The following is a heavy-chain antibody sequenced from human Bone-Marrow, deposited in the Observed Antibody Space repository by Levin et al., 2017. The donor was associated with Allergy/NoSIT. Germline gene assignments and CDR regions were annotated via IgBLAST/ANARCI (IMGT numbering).Heavy chain of an antibody. D-gene: IGHD3-9*01. J-gene: IGHJ4*02. CDR3: ARADVLRYFDWFLGY. V-gene: IGHV3-74*01. Sequence: GGSLRLSCAASGFTFSSYWMHWVRQAPGKGLVWVSRINSDGSSTSYADSVKGRFTISRDNAKNTLYLQMNSLRAEDTAVYYCARADVLRYFDWFLGYWGQGTLVTVSS. CDR1: GFTFSSYW. CDR2: INSDGSST.